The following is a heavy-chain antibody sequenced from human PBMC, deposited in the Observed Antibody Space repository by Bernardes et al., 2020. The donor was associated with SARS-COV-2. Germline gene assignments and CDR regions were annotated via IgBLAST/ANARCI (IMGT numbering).Heavy chain of an antibody. CDR1: GGSFSGYY. CDR3: ARSHTSTVNTLLSVNYYYYMDV. J-gene: IGHJ6*03. D-gene: IGHD4-17*01. CDR2: INHSGGT. Sequence: SETLSLTCAVYGGSFSGYYWSWIRQPPGKGLEWIGEINHSGGTNYNPSLKSRVTISVDTSKNQFSLKLSSVTAADTAVYSCARSHTSTVNTLLSVNYYYYMDVWGKGTTVTVSS. V-gene: IGHV4-34*01.